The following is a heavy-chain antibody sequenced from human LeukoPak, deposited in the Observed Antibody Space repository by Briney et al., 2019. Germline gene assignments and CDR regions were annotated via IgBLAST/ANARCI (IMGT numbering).Heavy chain of an antibody. J-gene: IGHJ3*02. CDR1: GFTFSSYA. D-gene: IGHD7-27*01. CDR2: ISYDGSNK. Sequence: GGSLRLSCAASGFTFSSYAMHWVRQAPGKGLEWVAVISYDGSNKYYADSVKGRFTISRDNSKNTLYLQMNSLRAEDTAVYYCARVSGRGAFDIWGQGTMVTVSS. V-gene: IGHV3-30-3*01. CDR3: ARVSGRGAFDI.